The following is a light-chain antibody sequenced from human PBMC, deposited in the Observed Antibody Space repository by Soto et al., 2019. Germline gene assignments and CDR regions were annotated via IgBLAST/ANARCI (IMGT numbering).Light chain of an antibody. CDR3: AAWDDSLSGWV. CDR1: SSNIGRDY. J-gene: IGLJ3*02. V-gene: IGLV1-47*02. Sequence: QSVLTQPPSASGTPGQRVTISCSGSSSNIGRDYVYWYQQLPGTASKLLIYTNNQRPSGVPDRFSVSKSGTSASLAISGLRSEDESDYYCAAWDDSLSGWVFGGGTKLTVL. CDR2: TNN.